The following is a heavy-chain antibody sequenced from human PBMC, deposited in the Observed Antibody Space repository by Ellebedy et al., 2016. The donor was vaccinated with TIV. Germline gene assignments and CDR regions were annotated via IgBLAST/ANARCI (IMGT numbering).Heavy chain of an antibody. CDR1: GGSIRSYV. J-gene: IGHJ6*02. V-gene: IGHV1-8*01. CDR2: MNPNSGKT. D-gene: IGHD5-12*01. CDR3: VRWDSGFLSGVYYNYGMDV. Sequence: ASVKVSCXASGGSIRSYVINWVRQATGQGLEWMGWMNPNSGKTGYAQKFQGRVTMTRDTSTNTAYMELSSLRSEDTAVYYCVRWDSGFLSGVYYNYGMDVWGQGTTVTVSS.